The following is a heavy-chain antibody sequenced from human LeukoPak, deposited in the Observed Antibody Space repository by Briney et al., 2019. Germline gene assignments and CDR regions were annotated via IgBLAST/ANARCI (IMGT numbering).Heavy chain of an antibody. V-gene: IGHV3-30*18. CDR3: AKNVGALSRGAFDI. CDR2: ISYDGSNK. D-gene: IGHD3-10*01. J-gene: IGHJ3*02. CDR1: GFTFSSYG. Sequence: PGGSLRLSCAASGFTFSSYGMHWVRQAPGRGLEWVAVISYDGSNKYYADSVKGRFTISRDNSKNTLYLQMNSLRAEDTAVYYCAKNVGALSRGAFDIWGQGTMVTVSS.